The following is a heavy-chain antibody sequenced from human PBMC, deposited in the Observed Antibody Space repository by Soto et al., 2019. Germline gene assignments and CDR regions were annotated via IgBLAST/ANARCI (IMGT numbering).Heavy chain of an antibody. D-gene: IGHD5-12*01. J-gene: IGHJ6*02. Sequence: SVKVSCKASGGTFSSYAISWVRQAPGQGLEWMGGIIPIFGTANYAQKFQGRVTITADESTSTAYMELSSLRSEDTAVYYCARIRGVEMATQISYYYGMDVWGQGTTVTVSS. CDR3: ARIRGVEMATQISYYYGMDV. CDR2: IIPIFGTA. V-gene: IGHV1-69*13. CDR1: GGTFSSYA.